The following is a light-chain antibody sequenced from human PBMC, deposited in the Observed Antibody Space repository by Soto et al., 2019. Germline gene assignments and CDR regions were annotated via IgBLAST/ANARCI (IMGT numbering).Light chain of an antibody. V-gene: IGKV1-39*01. Sequence: DIQMTQSPSSLSASVGDRVTITCRASQSISSYLNWYQQKPGKAPKLLIYAASSLQSGVPSRFSGSGSGTDXTLTISSLQXEDFATYYCQQSYSTPRTFGQGTKVEIK. CDR2: AAS. CDR3: QQSYSTPRT. CDR1: QSISSY. J-gene: IGKJ1*01.